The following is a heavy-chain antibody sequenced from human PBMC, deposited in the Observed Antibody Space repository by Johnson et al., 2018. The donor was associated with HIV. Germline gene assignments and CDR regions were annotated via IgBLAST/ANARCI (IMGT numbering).Heavy chain of an antibody. V-gene: IGHV3-11*01. J-gene: IGHJ3*02. D-gene: IGHD2-15*01. CDR2: ISSSGNTI. Sequence: QVQLVESGGGLVQPGGSLRLSCAASGFTVSSNYMSWVRQAPGKGLEWVSYISSSGNTIYYADSVKGRFTISRDNSKNTLYLQMNSLRAEDTAVYYCARDGSGPIGDILGQGTMVTVSS. CDR1: GFTVSSNY. CDR3: ARDGSGPIGDI.